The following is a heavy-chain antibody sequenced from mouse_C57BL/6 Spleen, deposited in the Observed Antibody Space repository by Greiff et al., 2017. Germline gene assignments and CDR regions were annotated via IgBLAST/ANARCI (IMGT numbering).Heavy chain of an antibody. CDR2: IDPSDSYT. V-gene: IGHV1-50*01. Sequence: QVQLQQPGAELVKPGASVKLSCKASGYTFTSYWMQWVNQRPGQGLEWIGEIDPSDSYTNYNQKFKGKATVTVDTSSSTAYMQLSSRTSEDSAVYYCARWQLMLRETYWGQGTTLTVSS. CDR3: ARWQLMLRETY. D-gene: IGHD3-2*02. CDR1: GYTFTSYW. J-gene: IGHJ2*01.